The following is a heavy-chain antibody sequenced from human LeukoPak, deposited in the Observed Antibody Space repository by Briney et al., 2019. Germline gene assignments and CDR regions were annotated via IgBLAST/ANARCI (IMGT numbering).Heavy chain of an antibody. Sequence: PGESLKISCKGSGYSFTSYWIGWVRQMPGKGLEWMGIIYPGDSDTRYSPSLQGQVTISADKSISTAYLQWSSLKASDTAMYYCARPGQLWNYYSGMDVWGQGTTVTVSS. CDR2: IYPGDSDT. J-gene: IGHJ6*02. V-gene: IGHV5-51*01. CDR1: GYSFTSYW. CDR3: ARPGQLWNYYSGMDV. D-gene: IGHD3-16*01.